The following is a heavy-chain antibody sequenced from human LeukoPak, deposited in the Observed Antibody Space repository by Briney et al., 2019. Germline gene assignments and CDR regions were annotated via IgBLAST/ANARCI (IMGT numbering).Heavy chain of an antibody. CDR1: GYTLTELS. CDR2: FDPEDGET. V-gene: IGHV1-24*01. J-gene: IGHJ1*01. Sequence: GASVKVSCKVSGYTLTELSMHWVRQAPGKGLEWMGGFDPEDGETIYAQKFQGRVTMTEDTSTDTAYMELSSLRSEDTAVYYCATDRRPAAIPWSDFQHWGQGTLVTVSS. D-gene: IGHD2-2*01. CDR3: ATDRRPAAIPWSDFQH.